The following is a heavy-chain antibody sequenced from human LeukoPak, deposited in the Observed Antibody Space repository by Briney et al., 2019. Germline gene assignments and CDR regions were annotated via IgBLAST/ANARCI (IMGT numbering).Heavy chain of an antibody. D-gene: IGHD5-12*01. CDR3: AINGGGDSGYGNFDY. Sequence: PGGSLRLSCAVSGFTFDDYAMHWVRQVPGKGLDWVSGINWNSDSIGYADSVKGRFTTSRDNAKNSLYLQMNSLRAEDTAFYYCAINGGGDSGYGNFDYWGQGTLVTVSS. CDR2: INWNSDSI. V-gene: IGHV3-9*01. J-gene: IGHJ4*02. CDR1: GFTFDDYA.